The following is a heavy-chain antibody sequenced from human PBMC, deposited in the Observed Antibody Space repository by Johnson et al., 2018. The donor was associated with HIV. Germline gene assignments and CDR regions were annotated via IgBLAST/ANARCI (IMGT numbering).Heavy chain of an antibody. Sequence: QVQLVESGGGVVQPGGSLRLSCAASGFTFSSFGMHWVRQAPGKGLEWVAFIRYDGSNKYYADSVKGRFTISRDNAKKTLYLQMNSLRAEDTAVYYCARKQWLEIPSDALDVWGQGTMVTVSS. D-gene: IGHD6-19*01. J-gene: IGHJ3*01. CDR1: GFTFSSFG. V-gene: IGHV3-30*02. CDR3: ARKQWLEIPSDALDV. CDR2: IRYDGSNK.